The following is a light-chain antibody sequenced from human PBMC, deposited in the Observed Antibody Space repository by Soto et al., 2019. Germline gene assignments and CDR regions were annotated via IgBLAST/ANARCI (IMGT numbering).Light chain of an antibody. CDR3: QKRSNWPPLWT. CDR2: DAS. V-gene: IGKV3-11*01. CDR1: QSVSSY. J-gene: IGKJ1*01. Sequence: EIVLTQSPATLSLSPGERATLSCRASQSVSSYLAWYQQKPGQAPRLLIYDASNRATGIPARFSGSGSGTDFTLTIRSLEHEDFAVYFCQKRSNWPPLWTFGQGNKMEIK.